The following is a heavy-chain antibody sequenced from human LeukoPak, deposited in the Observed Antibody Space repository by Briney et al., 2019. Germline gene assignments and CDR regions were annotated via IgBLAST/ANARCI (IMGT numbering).Heavy chain of an antibody. CDR1: GGSISSYY. D-gene: IGHD3-16*02. CDR2: IYYSGST. V-gene: IGHV4-59*08. Sequence: SETLSLTCTVSGGSISSYYWSWIRQPPGKGLEWIGYIYYSGSTNYNPSLKSRVTISVDASKNQFSLKLSSVTAADTAVYYCAGHLYDYVWGSYRVFNYWGQGTLVTVSS. J-gene: IGHJ4*02. CDR3: AGHLYDYVWGSYRVFNY.